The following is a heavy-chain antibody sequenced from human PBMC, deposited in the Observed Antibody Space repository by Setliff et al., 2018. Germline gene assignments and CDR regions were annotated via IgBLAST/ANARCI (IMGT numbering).Heavy chain of an antibody. CDR3: AREALQRAGLYFFDI. Sequence: GPQVKVSCKASGGTFNTYGLSWVRQAPGQGLEWMGGIIPIIGEPNYAQKFQGRVTITADESTSTAYMELRSLKSEDTAVYYCAREALQRAGLYFFDIWGQGMLVTVSS. CDR1: GGTFNTYG. J-gene: IGHJ4*02. CDR2: IIPIIGEP. D-gene: IGHD3-10*01. V-gene: IGHV1-69*01.